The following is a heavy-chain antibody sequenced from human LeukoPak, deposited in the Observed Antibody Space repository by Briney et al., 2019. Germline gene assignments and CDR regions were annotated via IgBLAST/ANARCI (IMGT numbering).Heavy chain of an antibody. CDR1: GFTVSSNY. CDR2: IYSGGST. J-gene: IGHJ4*02. Sequence: GGSLRLSCAASGFTVSSNYMSWVRQAPGKGLEWVSVIYSGGSTYYADSVKGRLTISRDNSKNTVYLQMNSLRAEDTAVYYCARDHDRGSGWLLTLGYWGQGTLVTVSS. D-gene: IGHD6-19*01. CDR3: ARDHDRGSGWLLTLGY. V-gene: IGHV3-53*01.